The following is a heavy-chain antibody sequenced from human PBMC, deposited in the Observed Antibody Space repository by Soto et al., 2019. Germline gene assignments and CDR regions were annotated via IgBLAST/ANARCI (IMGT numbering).Heavy chain of an antibody. V-gene: IGHV1-18*01. CDR1: GYTFLSYG. D-gene: IGHD5-18*01. J-gene: IGHJ4*02. CDR3: ARRRAGYIFDH. CDR2: ISAYSGNT. Sequence: ASVKDSCKASGYTFLSYGIIWVRQAPGQGLEWVGWISAYSGNTDYAQRLQDRVTLNTDTSTSTAYMELSNLGVEETAVYYCARRRAGYIFDHWGQGTLVTVSS.